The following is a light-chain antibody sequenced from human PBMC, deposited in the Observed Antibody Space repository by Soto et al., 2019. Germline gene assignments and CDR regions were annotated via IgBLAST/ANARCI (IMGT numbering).Light chain of an antibody. J-gene: IGLJ2*01. V-gene: IGLV1-44*01. CDR1: SSNIGSNT. CDR2: SNN. Sequence: QSALTQPPSASGTPGQRVTISCSGSSSNIGSNTVNWYQQLPETAPKLLIYSNNQRPSGVPDRFSGSKSGTSASLAISGLQSEDEADYYCAAWDDSLNGPDVVFGGGTKLTVL. CDR3: AAWDDSLNGPDVV.